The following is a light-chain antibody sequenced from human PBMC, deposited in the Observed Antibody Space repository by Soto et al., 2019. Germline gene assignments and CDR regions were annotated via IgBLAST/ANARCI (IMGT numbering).Light chain of an antibody. V-gene: IGKV3-20*01. CDR3: QQYGSSPIT. CDR2: GAS. CDR1: QSVSSNY. Sequence: EIVLTQSPGTLSLSPGERATLSCRASQSVSSNYLAWYQQKPGQAPRLLIYGASTRASGIPDRFSGSGSGTDFTLTISRLEPEDFAVYYCQQYGSSPITFGQGTRLEIK. J-gene: IGKJ5*01.